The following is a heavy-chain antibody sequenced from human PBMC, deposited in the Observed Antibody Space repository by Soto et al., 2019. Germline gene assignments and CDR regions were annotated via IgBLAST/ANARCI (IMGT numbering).Heavy chain of an antibody. CDR3: AKDPQWLVSYYVDY. D-gene: IGHD6-19*01. J-gene: IGHJ4*02. V-gene: IGHV3-23*01. CDR1: GFTVRSFA. CDR2: ISGSGGST. Sequence: GSLRLSCSASGFTVRSFAMSWVRQAPGKGLEWVSAISGSGGSTYYADSVKGRFTISRDNSKNTLYLQMNSLRAEDTAVYYCAKDPQWLVSYYVDYWGQGTLFTVSS.